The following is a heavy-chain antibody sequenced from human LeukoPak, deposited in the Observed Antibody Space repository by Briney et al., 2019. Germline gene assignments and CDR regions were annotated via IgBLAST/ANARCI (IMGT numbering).Heavy chain of an antibody. D-gene: IGHD3-16*01. CDR3: ARQGNYGLGWFDP. Sequence: SETLSLPCTLSGGSLRVYYSSWVRQPPQKGREWVGFVFPTVTAKYNPSLQSRVTISIHMSENKFSRKRVSLAAAHRAVLYCARQGNYGLGWFDPWGQGTLVTVSS. V-gene: IGHV4-4*09. CDR1: GGSLRVYY. CDR2: VFPTVTA. J-gene: IGHJ5*02.